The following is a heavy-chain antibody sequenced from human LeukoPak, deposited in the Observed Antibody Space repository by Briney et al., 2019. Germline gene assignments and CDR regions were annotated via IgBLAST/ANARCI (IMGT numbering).Heavy chain of an antibody. CDR3: ARLTIAAGDY. Sequence: PGGSLRLSCAASGFTFSSYSMNWVRLAPGKGLEWVSSISSSSSYIYYADSVKGRFTISRDNAKNSLRLQMNSLRAEDTAVYYCARLTIAAGDYWGQGTLVTVSS. D-gene: IGHD6-13*01. CDR1: GFTFSSYS. J-gene: IGHJ4*02. V-gene: IGHV3-21*01. CDR2: ISSSSSYI.